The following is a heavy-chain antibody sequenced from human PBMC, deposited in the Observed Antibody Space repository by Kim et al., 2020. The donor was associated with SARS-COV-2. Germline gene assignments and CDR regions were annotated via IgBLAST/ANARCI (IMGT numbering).Heavy chain of an antibody. CDR1: GYTFTTYY. J-gene: IGHJ4*02. CDR2: INPSSGDT. V-gene: IGHV1-46*01. CDR3: ARAYDSSGYVDGFFDY. D-gene: IGHD3-22*01. Sequence: ASVKVSCKASGYTFTTYYMHWVRQAPGQGLEWMGIINPSSGDTKYENKFQGRVTVARDTSTRTVYMELRSLRSEDTAVYFCARAYDSSGYVDGFFDYWGQGTLVSVSS.